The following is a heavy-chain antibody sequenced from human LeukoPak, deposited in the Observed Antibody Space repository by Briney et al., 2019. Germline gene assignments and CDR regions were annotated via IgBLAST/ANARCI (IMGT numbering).Heavy chain of an antibody. J-gene: IGHJ6*02. CDR3: AKDKGWGYSTYDYYGMDV. Sequence: GGSLRLSCAVSGFTFSNYCMSWVRQAPGKGLEWVSAISGSGGSTYYADSVKGRFTISRDNSKNTLYLQMNSLRAEDTAVYYCAKDKGWGYSTYDYYGMDVWGQGTTVTVSS. CDR2: ISGSGGST. CDR1: GFTFSNYC. D-gene: IGHD1-26*01. V-gene: IGHV3-23*01.